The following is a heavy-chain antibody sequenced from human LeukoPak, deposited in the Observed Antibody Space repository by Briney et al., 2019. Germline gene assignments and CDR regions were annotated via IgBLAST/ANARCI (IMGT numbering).Heavy chain of an antibody. D-gene: IGHD3-10*01. CDR1: GGSISSYY. Sequence: SETLSLTCTVSGGSISSYYWSWIRQPPGKGLEWIGYIYYSGSTNYNPSLKSRVTISVDTSKNQFSLKLSSVTAADTAVYYCARPYGSGSYYIDWFAFDIWGQGTMVTVSS. CDR2: IYYSGST. V-gene: IGHV4-59*01. J-gene: IGHJ3*02. CDR3: ARPYGSGSYYIDWFAFDI.